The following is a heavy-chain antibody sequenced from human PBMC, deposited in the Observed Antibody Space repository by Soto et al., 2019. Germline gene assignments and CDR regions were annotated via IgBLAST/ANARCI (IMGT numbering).Heavy chain of an antibody. D-gene: IGHD5-12*01. CDR1: GFTFSSYA. Sequence: GSLRLSCAASGFTFSSYAMHWVRQAPGKGLEWVAVISYDGSNKYYADSVKGRFTISRDNSKNTLYLQMNSLRAEDTAVYYCARGRIVATIYYYGMDVWGQGTTVTVSS. V-gene: IGHV3-30-3*01. CDR3: ARGRIVATIYYYGMDV. CDR2: ISYDGSNK. J-gene: IGHJ6*02.